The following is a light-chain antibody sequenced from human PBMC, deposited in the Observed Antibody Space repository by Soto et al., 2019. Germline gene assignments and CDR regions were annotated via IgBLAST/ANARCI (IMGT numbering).Light chain of an antibody. Sequence: QSALTQPASVSGSPGQSITISCIGASSDINTSRYVSWYQQHPGKAPKLLIYEVSIRPSGVSSRFSGSKSANTASLTISGLQPEDEADYFCSSDVSGYSLDVFGGGTKLTVL. V-gene: IGLV2-14*01. J-gene: IGLJ3*02. CDR2: EVS. CDR3: SSDVSGYSLDV. CDR1: SSDINTSRY.